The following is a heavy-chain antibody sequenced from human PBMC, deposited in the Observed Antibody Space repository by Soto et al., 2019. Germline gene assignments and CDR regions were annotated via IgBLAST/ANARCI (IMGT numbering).Heavy chain of an antibody. J-gene: IGHJ5*02. CDR3: ARIVNWFDP. Sequence: PSETLSLTCTVSGGSISTGGYYWNWIRQHPGKGLEWIGYFYYSGSTYYNPSLKSRVTISVNTSKNQFSLKLSSVTAADTAVYYCARIVNWFDPWGQGTLVTVSS. CDR2: FYYSGST. D-gene: IGHD1-26*01. CDR1: GGSISTGGYY. V-gene: IGHV4-31*03.